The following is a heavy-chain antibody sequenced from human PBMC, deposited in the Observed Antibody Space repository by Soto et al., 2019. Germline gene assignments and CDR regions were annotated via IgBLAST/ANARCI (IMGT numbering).Heavy chain of an antibody. Sequence: EVQLVESGGGWVQPGRSLRLSCAASGFTFDVYAMHWVRQAPGKGLEWVSGINYNSGSVGYADSVKGRFTISRDNAKNSLHLQMNSLRAEETDVYYCAQDISLRGWVYLVVEYWGQGTLVTVSP. CDR2: INYNSGSV. V-gene: IGHV3-9*01. J-gene: IGHJ4*02. CDR3: AQDISLRGWVYLVVEY. CDR1: GFTFDVYA. D-gene: IGHD1-20*01.